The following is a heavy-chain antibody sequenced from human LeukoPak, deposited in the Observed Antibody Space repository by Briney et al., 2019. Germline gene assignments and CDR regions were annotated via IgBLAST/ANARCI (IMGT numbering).Heavy chain of an antibody. CDR2: ISSSSTTI. V-gene: IGHV3-48*01. CDR1: GFAFSSNS. D-gene: IGHD3-10*01. CDR3: ATDRGRFFDY. J-gene: IGHJ4*02. Sequence: GGSLRLSCAASGFAFSSNSMNWVRQAPGKGLEWVSFISSSSTTIYYADSAKGRFTISRDNAKNSLYLQMNSLRVEDTAVYYCATDRGRFFDYWGQGVLVTVSS.